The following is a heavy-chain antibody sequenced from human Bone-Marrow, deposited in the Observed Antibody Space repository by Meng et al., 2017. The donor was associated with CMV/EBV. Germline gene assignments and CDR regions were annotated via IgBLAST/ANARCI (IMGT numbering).Heavy chain of an antibody. V-gene: IGHV3-30*02. J-gene: IGHJ6*02. D-gene: IGHD6-6*01. CDR3: AREGEAYSSSSEEKPVTGMDV. CDR2: IRYDGSNK. Sequence: GESLKISCAASGFTFSSYGMHWVRQAPGKGLEWVAFIRYDGSNKYYADSVKGRFTISRDNAKNSLYLQMNSLRAEDTAVYYCAREGEAYSSSSEEKPVTGMDVWGQGTTVTVSS. CDR1: GFTFSSYG.